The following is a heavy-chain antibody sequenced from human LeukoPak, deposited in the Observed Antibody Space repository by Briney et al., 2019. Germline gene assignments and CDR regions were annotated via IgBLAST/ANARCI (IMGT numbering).Heavy chain of an antibody. CDR3: GRDEDIPTYPNWIET. CDR1: GYSFFNTG. V-gene: IGHV1-18*01. J-gene: IGHJ5*02. Sequence: GASVKVSCKASGYSFFNTGITWVRQAPGQGPEWIGWVSTYTGNTNYAEKVQGRVTMTTDTSTDTAYMELRSPISDDTAVYYCGRDEDIPTYPNWIETWGQGTLVTVSS. CDR2: VSTYTGNT. D-gene: IGHD2-2*03.